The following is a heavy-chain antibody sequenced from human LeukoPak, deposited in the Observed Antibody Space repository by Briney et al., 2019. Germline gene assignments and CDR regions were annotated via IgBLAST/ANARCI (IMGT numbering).Heavy chain of an antibody. V-gene: IGHV3-23*01. CDR1: GFTFSSYA. Sequence: GGSLRLSCAASGFTFSSYAMNWVRQAPGKGLEWVSAISGSGVSTYYADSVKGRFTTSRDNSKNTLYLQMNSLRAEDTAVYYCAKGGSSSSWPCWGQGTLVTVSS. D-gene: IGHD6-13*01. CDR3: AKGGSSSSWPC. CDR2: ISGSGVST. J-gene: IGHJ4*02.